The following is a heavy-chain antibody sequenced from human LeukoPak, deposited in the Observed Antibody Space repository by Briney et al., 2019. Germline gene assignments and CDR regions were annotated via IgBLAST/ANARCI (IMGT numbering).Heavy chain of an antibody. CDR3: ARESGDDILTGYPEYYFDY. V-gene: IGHV4-61*02. J-gene: IGHJ4*02. CDR2: IYTSGST. Sequence: KASQTLSLTCTVSGGSISSGSYYWSWIRQPAGKGLEWIGRIYTSGSTNYNPSLKSRVTISVDTSKNQFSLKLSSVTAADTAVYYCARESGDDILTGYPEYYFDYWGQGTLVTVSS. D-gene: IGHD3-9*01. CDR1: GGSISSGSYY.